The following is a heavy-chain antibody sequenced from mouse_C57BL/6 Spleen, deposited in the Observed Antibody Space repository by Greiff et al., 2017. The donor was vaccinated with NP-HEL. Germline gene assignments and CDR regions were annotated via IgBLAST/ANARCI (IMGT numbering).Heavy chain of an antibody. V-gene: IGHV3-6*01. J-gene: IGHJ4*01. CDR1: GYSITSGYY. Sequence: EVQLQESGPGLVKPSQSLSLTCSVTGYSITSGYYWNWIRQFPGNKLEWMGYISYDGSNNYNPSLKNRISITRDTSKNQVFLKLNSVTTEDTATYYCARNPFYYYTGYYAMDYWGQGTSVTVSS. D-gene: IGHD1-1*01. CDR2: ISYDGSN. CDR3: ARNPFYYYTGYYAMDY.